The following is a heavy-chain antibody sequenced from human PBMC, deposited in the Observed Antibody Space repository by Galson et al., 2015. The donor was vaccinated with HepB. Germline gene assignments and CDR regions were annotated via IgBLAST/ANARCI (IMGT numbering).Heavy chain of an antibody. D-gene: IGHD6-13*01. CDR3: ARDSHRWAIAASFDY. Sequence: SLRLSCAASGFTFSSYWMSWVRQAPGKGLEWVANIKQDGSEKYYVDSVKGRFTISRDNAKNSLYLQMNSLRAEDTAVYYCARDSHRWAIAASFDYWGQGTLVTVSS. CDR2: IKQDGSEK. CDR1: GFTFSSYW. V-gene: IGHV3-7*01. J-gene: IGHJ4*02.